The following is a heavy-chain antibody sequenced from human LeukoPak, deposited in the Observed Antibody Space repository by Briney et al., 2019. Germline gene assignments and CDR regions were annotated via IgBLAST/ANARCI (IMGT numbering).Heavy chain of an antibody. D-gene: IGHD3-10*01. V-gene: IGHV1-69*04. Sequence: ASVKVSCKASGGTFSSYAISWVRQAPGQGLEWMRRIIPILGIANYAQKFQGRVTITADKSTSTAYMELSSLRSEDTAVYYCARGENRWTDTRKVGDRGMDVWGQGTTVTVSS. CDR2: IIPILGIA. CDR1: GGTFSSYA. J-gene: IGHJ6*02. CDR3: ARGENRWTDTRKVGDRGMDV.